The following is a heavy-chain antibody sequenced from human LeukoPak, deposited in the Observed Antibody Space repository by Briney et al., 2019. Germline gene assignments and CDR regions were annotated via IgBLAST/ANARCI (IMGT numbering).Heavy chain of an antibody. CDR3: ARVAVAGFNWFDP. V-gene: IGHV1-2*02. Sequence: ASVKVSCKASGYTFTGYYMHWVRQAPGQGLEWMGWINPNSGGTNYAQKFQGRVTMTRDTSISTAYMELSRLRSDDTAVYYCARVAVAGFNWFDPWGQGTLVTVSS. CDR1: GYTFTGYY. CDR2: INPNSGGT. D-gene: IGHD6-19*01. J-gene: IGHJ5*02.